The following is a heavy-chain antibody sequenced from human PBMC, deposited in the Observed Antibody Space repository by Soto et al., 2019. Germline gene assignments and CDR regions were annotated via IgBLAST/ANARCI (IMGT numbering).Heavy chain of an antibody. CDR3: AKDLVGSNADYYDY. D-gene: IGHD2-15*01. CDR2: ISGSSGST. J-gene: IGHJ4*02. V-gene: IGHV3-23*01. Sequence: PGGSLRLSCAASGFTFSSYAMSWVRQAPGKGLEWVSAISGSSGSTYYADSVKGRFTISRDNSKNTLYLQMNSLRAEDTAVYYCAKDLVGSNADYYDYWGQGTLVTVSS. CDR1: GFTFSSYA.